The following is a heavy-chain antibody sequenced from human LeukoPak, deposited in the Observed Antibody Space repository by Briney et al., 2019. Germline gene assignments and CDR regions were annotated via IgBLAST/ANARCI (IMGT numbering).Heavy chain of an antibody. V-gene: IGHV4-34*01. CDR1: GGSFSGYY. J-gene: IGHJ4*02. Sequence: PSETLSLTCAVYGGSFSGYYWSWIRQPPGKGLEWIGEINHSGSTNYNPSLKSRVTISVDTSKNQFSLKLSSVTAADTAVCYCARGPVGATRHFDYWAREPWSPSPQ. D-gene: IGHD1-26*01. CDR2: INHSGST. CDR3: ARGPVGATRHFDY.